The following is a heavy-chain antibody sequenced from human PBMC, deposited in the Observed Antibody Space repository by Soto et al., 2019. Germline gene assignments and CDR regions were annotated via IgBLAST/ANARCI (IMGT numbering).Heavy chain of an antibody. CDR3: ARTPYCSGGSCYDY. V-gene: IGHV4-59*01. J-gene: IGHJ4*02. CDR2: IYYSGST. CDR1: GGSISSYY. D-gene: IGHD2-15*01. Sequence: PSETLSLTCTVSGGSISSYYWSWIRQPPGKGLEWIGYIYYSGSTNYNPSLKSRVTISVDTSKNQFSLKLSSVTAADTAVDYCARTPYCSGGSCYDYCGQGTLVTVSS.